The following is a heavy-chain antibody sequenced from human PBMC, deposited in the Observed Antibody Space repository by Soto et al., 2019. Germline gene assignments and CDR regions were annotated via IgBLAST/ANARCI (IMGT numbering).Heavy chain of an antibody. CDR1: GYTFTDYF. V-gene: IGHV1-2*02. J-gene: IGHJ6*02. D-gene: IGHD6-19*01. CDR3: ARDLGKQWLAPYYYYGMDV. CDR2: INPYSGGA. Sequence: GASVKVSCKASGYTFTDYFIHCVRQAPGQGLEWIGWINPYSGGADLSQKFQGRVTMTRDTSISTAYMELSRLRPDDTAVYYCARDLGKQWLAPYYYYGMDVWGQGTTVTVSS.